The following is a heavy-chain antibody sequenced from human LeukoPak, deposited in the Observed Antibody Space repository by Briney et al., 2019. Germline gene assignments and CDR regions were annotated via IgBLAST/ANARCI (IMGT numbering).Heavy chain of an antibody. CDR2: IYHSGST. V-gene: IGHV4-38-2*02. J-gene: IGHJ4*02. D-gene: IGHD2-2*01. CDR3: AGQNVPTPHDY. Sequence: PSETLSLTCTVSGYSISSGYYWGWIRQPPGKGLEWIGSIYHSGSTYYNPSLKSRVTISLDRSKNQFSLNLTSITAADTAVYYCAGQNVPTPHDYWGQGTQVTVSS. CDR1: GYSISSGYY.